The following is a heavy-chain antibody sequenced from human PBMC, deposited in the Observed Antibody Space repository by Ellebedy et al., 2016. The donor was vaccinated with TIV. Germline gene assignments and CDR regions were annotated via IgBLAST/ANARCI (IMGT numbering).Heavy chain of an antibody. CDR2: IYSGGST. D-gene: IGHD3-10*01. CDR3: ARDRYGMVPLD. V-gene: IGHV3-53*01. CDR1: GFTVSSNY. Sequence: GESLKISCAASGFTVSSNYMSWVRQAPGKGLEWVSVIYSGGSTYYADSVKGRFTISRDNSKNTLYLQMNSLRAEDTAVYYCARDRYGMVPLDWGQGTLVTVSS. J-gene: IGHJ4*02.